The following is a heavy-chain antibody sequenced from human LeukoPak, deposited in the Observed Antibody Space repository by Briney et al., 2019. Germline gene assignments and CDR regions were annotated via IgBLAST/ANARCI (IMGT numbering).Heavy chain of an antibody. J-gene: IGHJ4*02. CDR1: GYTFTSYY. V-gene: IGHV1-46*01. D-gene: IGHD2-15*01. CDR2: INPSGGST. Sequence: ASVKVSCKASGYTFTSYYMHWVRQAPGQGLEWMGIINPSGGSTSYAQKLQGRVTMTTDTSTSTAYMELRSLRSDDTAVYYCARGYCSGGSCYPGHYYFDYWGQGTLVTVSS. CDR3: ARGYCSGGSCYPGHYYFDY.